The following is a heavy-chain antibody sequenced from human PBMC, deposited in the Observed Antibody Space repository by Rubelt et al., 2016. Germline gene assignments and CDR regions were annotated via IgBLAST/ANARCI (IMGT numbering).Heavy chain of an antibody. V-gene: IGHV3-7*03. Sequence: EVQLLESGGGLVQPGGSLRLSCAASGFTFGNHWMSWIRQAPGKGLEWVANIKQDGSEKYYVDSVKGRFTISRDNAKNLLYLQMNIMTADDTAVYYGARDAAGVGVDYWGQGTLVSVSS. CDR1: GFTFGNHW. CDR2: IKQDGSEK. J-gene: IGHJ4*02. D-gene: IGHD1-26*01. CDR3: ARDAAGVGVDY.